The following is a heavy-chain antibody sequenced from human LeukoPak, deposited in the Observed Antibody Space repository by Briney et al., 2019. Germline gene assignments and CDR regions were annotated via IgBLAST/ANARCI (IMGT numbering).Heavy chain of an antibody. CDR3: VKDWGVLPDYSADGFDI. CDR1: GFAFSTYG. CDR2: IRHVGSNE. J-gene: IGHJ3*02. D-gene: IGHD4-11*01. V-gene: IGHV3-30*02. Sequence: GGSLRLSCAASGFAFSTYGMHWVRQAPGKGLEWVAFIRHVGSNEHYADSVRGRFAISRDNSQTTLHLQMNILRVEDTAVYYCVKDWGVLPDYSADGFDIWGPGTVVTVSS.